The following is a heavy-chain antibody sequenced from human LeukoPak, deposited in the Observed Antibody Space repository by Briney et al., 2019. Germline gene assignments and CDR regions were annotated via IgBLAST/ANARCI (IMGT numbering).Heavy chain of an antibody. D-gene: IGHD1-26*01. J-gene: IGHJ4*02. V-gene: IGHV3-7*01. Sequence: PGGSLRLSCVASGFTFSSYRMNWVRQAPGKGLEWAANIKQDGSEKYYVDSVKGRFTISRDNAKNSLFLQMNSLRAEDTAVYYCARDTRTFDYWGQGTLVTVSS. CDR3: ARDTRTFDY. CDR1: GFTFSSYR. CDR2: IKQDGSEK.